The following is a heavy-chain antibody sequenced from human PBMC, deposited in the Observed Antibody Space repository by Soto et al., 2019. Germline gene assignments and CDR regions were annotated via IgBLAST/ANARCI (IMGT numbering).Heavy chain of an antibody. CDR1: GFTFSSSA. CDR3: AKGCGGDCYSGVQY. J-gene: IGHJ4*02. D-gene: IGHD2-21*02. Sequence: EVQLLESGRGLVQPGGSLRLSCAASGFTFSSSAMSWVRQAPGKGLEWVSSISNSGGSTYYADSVKGRFTISRDNSKNTLYLQMNSLQAEDTAVYHCAKGCGGDCYSGVQYWGQGTLVTVSS. CDR2: ISNSGGST. V-gene: IGHV3-23*01.